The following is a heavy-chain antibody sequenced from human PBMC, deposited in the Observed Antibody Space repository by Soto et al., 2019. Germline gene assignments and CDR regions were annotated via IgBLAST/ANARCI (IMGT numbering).Heavy chain of an antibody. V-gene: IGHV3-30*18. Sequence: GGSLRLSCAASGFTFSSYGMHWVRQAPGKGLEWVAVISYDGSNKYYADSVKGRFTISRDNSKNTLYLQMNSLRAEDTAVYYCAKPLWDTAMVPFDYWGQGTLVTVSS. D-gene: IGHD5-18*01. CDR1: GFTFSSYG. J-gene: IGHJ4*02. CDR3: AKPLWDTAMVPFDY. CDR2: ISYDGSNK.